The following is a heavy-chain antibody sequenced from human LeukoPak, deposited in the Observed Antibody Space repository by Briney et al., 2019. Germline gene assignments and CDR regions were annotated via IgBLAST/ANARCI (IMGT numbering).Heavy chain of an antibody. J-gene: IGHJ3*02. CDR3: ARLGGSGSYSPHDAFDI. Sequence: SETLSLTCTVSGDSISSSTYYWGWIRQPPGKGLEWIGTMSYSGSTYDNPSLKSRVTISVDTSKNQFSLKLSSVTAADTAVYYCARLGGSGSYSPHDAFDIWGQGTMVTVSS. CDR1: GDSISSSTYY. D-gene: IGHD3-10*01. V-gene: IGHV4-39*07. CDR2: MSYSGST.